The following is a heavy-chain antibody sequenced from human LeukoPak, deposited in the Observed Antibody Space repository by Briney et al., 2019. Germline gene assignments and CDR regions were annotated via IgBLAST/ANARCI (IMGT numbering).Heavy chain of an antibody. CDR1: GGTFSSYA. D-gene: IGHD1-1*01. J-gene: IGHJ4*02. CDR3: ARVDPRTGTLDY. V-gene: IGHV1-69*05. Sequence: ASVKVSCKASGGTFSSYAISWVRQAPGQGLEWMGGIIPIFGTANYAQKFQGRVTITTDESTSTAYMELSSLRSEDTAVYYCARVDPRTGTLDYWGQGTLVTVSS. CDR2: IIPIFGTA.